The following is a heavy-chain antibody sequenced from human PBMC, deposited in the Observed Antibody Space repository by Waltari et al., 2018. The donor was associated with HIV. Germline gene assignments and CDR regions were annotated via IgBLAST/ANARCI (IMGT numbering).Heavy chain of an antibody. CDR2: IWYDGSSK. J-gene: IGHJ4*02. CDR3: ARDRGGNSSLVLDS. D-gene: IGHD6-6*01. V-gene: IGHV3-33*01. CDR1: GFTFKKYG. Sequence: QVQLVESGGGVVQPGRSLRLSCAASGFTFKKYGLNWVRQAPGKGLEWVGVIWYDGSSKYKEYSVKVQFTIFRDNSKNSMYLQMNSLSAEDTAVYYCARDRGGNSSLVLDSWGQGTLVTVSS.